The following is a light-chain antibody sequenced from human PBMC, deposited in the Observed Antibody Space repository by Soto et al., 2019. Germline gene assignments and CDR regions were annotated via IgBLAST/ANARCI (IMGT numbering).Light chain of an antibody. CDR2: DVN. J-gene: IGLJ2*01. CDR1: SSDVGAYNY. CDR3: NSFAGSAHVV. V-gene: IGLV2-8*01. Sequence: QSVLAQPPSASGSPGQSVTISCTGTSSDVGAYNYVSWYQQHPGKAPKLIIYDVNQRPSGVPDRFSGSKSGNTASLTVSGLQAEDEAVYYCNSFAGSAHVVFGGGTKVTVL.